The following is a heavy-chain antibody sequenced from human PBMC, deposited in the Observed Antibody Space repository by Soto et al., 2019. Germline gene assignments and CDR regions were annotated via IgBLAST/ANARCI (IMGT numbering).Heavy chain of an antibody. D-gene: IGHD2-21*01. J-gene: IGHJ5*02. CDR3: ATNPSESVVIAFMT. CDR2: IYSGGNT. V-gene: IGHV3-53*02. Sequence: EVQLVETGGGLIQPGGTLRLSCAVSGFTVSSNYMAWVRQAPGKGLECVSLIYSGGNTYYADTMKGRFTISRNNSRSTLYLQMNSLRAEASAGYYGATNPSESVVIAFMTWGQGTLVTVSS. CDR1: GFTVSSNY.